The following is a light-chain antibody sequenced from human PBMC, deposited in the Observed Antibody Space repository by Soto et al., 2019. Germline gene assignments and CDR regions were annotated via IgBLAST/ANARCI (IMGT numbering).Light chain of an antibody. CDR2: KAS. CDR1: QSISSW. Sequence: DIQMTQSPSTLSASVGDRVTITCRASQSISSWLAWYQQKPGKAPKLLIYKASSIESGVPSRFSGSGSGTEFSLTISSLQPDDFATYYCQQYNSYSPYTFGQGTKLEIK. J-gene: IGKJ2*01. V-gene: IGKV1-5*03. CDR3: QQYNSYSPYT.